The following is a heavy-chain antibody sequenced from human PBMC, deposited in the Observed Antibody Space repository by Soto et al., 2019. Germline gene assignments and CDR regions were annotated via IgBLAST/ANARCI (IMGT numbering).Heavy chain of an antibody. D-gene: IGHD6-19*01. CDR2: ISGSGGST. CDR3: AKAGMGGGSSGWLSYYFDY. J-gene: IGHJ4*02. Sequence: GGSLRLSCAASGFTFSSYAMSWVRQAPGKGLEWVSAISGSGGSTYYADSVKGRFTISRDNSKNTLYLQMNSLRAEGTAVYYCAKAGMGGGSSGWLSYYFDYWGQGTLVTVSS. CDR1: GFTFSSYA. V-gene: IGHV3-23*01.